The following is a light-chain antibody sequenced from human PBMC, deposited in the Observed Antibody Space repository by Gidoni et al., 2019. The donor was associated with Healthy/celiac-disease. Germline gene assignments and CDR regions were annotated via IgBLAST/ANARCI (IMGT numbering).Light chain of an antibody. Sequence: VLTQAPDTRSVSPGERATLSCRASQSVSSNLAWYQQKPGQAPRLLIYGASTRATGSPARFSGSGSGTVFTLNISRLKSEDLAGDFVQQYNNWLPLRWTFGQGTKVEIK. CDR3: QQYNNWLPLRWT. CDR1: QSVSSN. CDR2: GAS. V-gene: IGKV3-15*01. J-gene: IGKJ1*01.